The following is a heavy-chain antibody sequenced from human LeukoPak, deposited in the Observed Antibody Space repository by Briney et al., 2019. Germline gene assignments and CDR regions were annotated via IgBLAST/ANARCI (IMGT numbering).Heavy chain of an antibody. D-gene: IGHD6-19*01. CDR1: GGSIGNYY. Sequence: SETLSLTCTVSGGSIGNYYWNWIRQPAGKGLEWIGRISTSGTTNYHPSLKSRVTLSLDTSKNQFSLNLRSVTTADTAVYYCALDTSGWSDDAFDIWGQGTTVTVSS. J-gene: IGHJ3*02. CDR2: ISTSGTT. CDR3: ALDTSGWSDDAFDI. V-gene: IGHV4-4*07.